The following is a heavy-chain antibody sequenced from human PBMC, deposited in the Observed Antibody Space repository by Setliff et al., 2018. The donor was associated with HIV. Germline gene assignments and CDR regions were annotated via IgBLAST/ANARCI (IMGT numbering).Heavy chain of an antibody. CDR1: GYTFTGHY. D-gene: IGHD3-3*01. J-gene: IGHJ4*02. Sequence: ASVKVSCKASGYTFTGHYIHWVRQAPGQGLEWMGWINPNSGGTDYAQKFQGRVTMTRDTSISTAYMELSRLRSDDTAVYYCARDGKTYYNFWSGHDYWGQGTLVTVSS. CDR3: ARDGKTYYNFWSGHDY. V-gene: IGHV1-2*02. CDR2: INPNSGGT.